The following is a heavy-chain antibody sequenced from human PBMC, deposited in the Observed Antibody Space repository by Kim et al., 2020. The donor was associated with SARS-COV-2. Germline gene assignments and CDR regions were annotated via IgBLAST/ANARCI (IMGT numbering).Heavy chain of an antibody. CDR1: GGSISSSSYY. D-gene: IGHD3-22*01. CDR2: IYYSGST. Sequence: SETLSLTCTVSGGSISSSSYYWGWIRQPPGKGLEWIGSIYYSGSTYYNPSLKSRVTISVDTSKNQFSLKLSSVTAADTAVYYCATVMTLDSSGSDYWGQGTLVTVSS. CDR3: ATVMTLDSSGSDY. V-gene: IGHV4-39*01. J-gene: IGHJ4*02.